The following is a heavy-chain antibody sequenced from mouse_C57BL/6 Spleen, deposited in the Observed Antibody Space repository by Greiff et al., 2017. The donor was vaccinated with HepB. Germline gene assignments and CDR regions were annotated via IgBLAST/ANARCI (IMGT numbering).Heavy chain of an antibody. CDR2: IDPSDSYT. V-gene: IGHV1-69*01. D-gene: IGHD2-3*01. J-gene: IGHJ4*01. CDR1: GYTFTSYW. Sequence: VQLQQPGAELVMPGASVKLSCKASGYTFTSYWMHWVKQRPGQGLEWIGEIDPSDSYTNYNQKFKGKFTLTVDKSSSTAYMQLSSLTSEDSAVYYCARSDGYSYAMDYWGQGTSVTVSS. CDR3: ARSDGYSYAMDY.